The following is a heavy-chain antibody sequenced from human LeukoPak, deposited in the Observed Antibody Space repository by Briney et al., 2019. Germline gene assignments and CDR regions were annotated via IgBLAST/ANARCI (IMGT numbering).Heavy chain of an antibody. V-gene: IGHV3-23*01. CDR3: AKEAGYSNSWFPYYFDY. D-gene: IGHD6-13*01. CDR1: GFTFSSYA. Sequence: GGSLRLSCAASGFTFSSYAMSWVRQAPGKGLEWVSVISGGGGSTYYADSVKGRFTISRDNSKNTLYLQMNSLRAEDTAVYYCAKEAGYSNSWFPYYFDYWGQGTLITVSS. CDR2: ISGGGGST. J-gene: IGHJ4*02.